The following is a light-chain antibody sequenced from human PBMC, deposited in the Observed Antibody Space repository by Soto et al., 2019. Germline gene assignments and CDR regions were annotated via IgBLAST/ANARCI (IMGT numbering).Light chain of an antibody. V-gene: IGKV3D-20*02. J-gene: IGKJ1*01. CDR3: QQCNNWPQWT. CDR1: QSVSSNY. CDR2: GAS. Sequence: EIVLTQSPGTLSLSPGERATLSCRASQSVSSNYLAWYQQKPGQAPRLLIYGASSRATGIPDRFSGSGSGTDFTLTISRLEPEDFAVYYCQQCNNWPQWTFGQGTKVDIK.